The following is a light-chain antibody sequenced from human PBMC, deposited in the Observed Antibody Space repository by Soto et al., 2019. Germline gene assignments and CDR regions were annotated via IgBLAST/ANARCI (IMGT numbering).Light chain of an antibody. CDR3: GTWDSSLSVGV. V-gene: IGLV1-51*01. Sequence: QSVLTQPPSVSAAPGQKVTISCSGSSSNIGSNFVSWFQQLPGAAPKLLIYDNNNRPSGIPDRFSGSKSGTSATLGITGLQTGDEADYYCGTWDSSLSVGVFGGGTKLTVL. J-gene: IGLJ2*01. CDR2: DNN. CDR1: SSNIGSNF.